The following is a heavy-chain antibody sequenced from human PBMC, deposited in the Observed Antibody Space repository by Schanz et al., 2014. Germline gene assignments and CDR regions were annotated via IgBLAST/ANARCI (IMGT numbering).Heavy chain of an antibody. V-gene: IGHV1-69*04. Sequence: QVQLVQSWAEVKGPGASVKVSCKASGYSFTPFPIHWVRQAPGQGLEWMGRIIPSLGLAKYEQKFQDKVTITADTSTTTAYMELSGLRSEDTAVYYCARDRLECGAECYSVEVFEIWGQGTLGIVSS. CDR1: GYSFTPFP. CDR3: ARDRLECGAECYSVEVFEI. CDR2: IIPSLGLA. D-gene: IGHD2-21*01. J-gene: IGHJ4*02.